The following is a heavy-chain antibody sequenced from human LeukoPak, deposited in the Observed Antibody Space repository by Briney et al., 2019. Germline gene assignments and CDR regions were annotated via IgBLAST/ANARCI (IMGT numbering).Heavy chain of an antibody. Sequence: SVKVSCKASGGTFSSYAISWVRQATGQGLEWMGGIIPIFGTANYAQKFQGRVTITTDESTSTAYMELISLRSEDTAVYYCASNYNWNDVSFDYWGQGTLVTVSS. CDR3: ASNYNWNDVSFDY. V-gene: IGHV1-69*05. D-gene: IGHD1-20*01. CDR2: IIPIFGTA. CDR1: GGTFSSYA. J-gene: IGHJ4*02.